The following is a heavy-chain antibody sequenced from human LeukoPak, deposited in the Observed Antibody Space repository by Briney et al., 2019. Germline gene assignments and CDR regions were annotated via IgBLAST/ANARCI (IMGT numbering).Heavy chain of an antibody. V-gene: IGHV3-74*01. J-gene: IGHJ4*02. CDR2: INSDGSST. Sequence: QAGGALRLSCAASGFTFISYWMHWVRQAPGKGLVWVSRINSDGSSTSYADSVKGRFTISRDNAKNTLYLQMNSLRAEDTAVYYCARRAGAYSHPYDYWGQGTLVTVSS. CDR3: ARRAGAYSHPYDY. CDR1: GFTFISYW. D-gene: IGHD4/OR15-4a*01.